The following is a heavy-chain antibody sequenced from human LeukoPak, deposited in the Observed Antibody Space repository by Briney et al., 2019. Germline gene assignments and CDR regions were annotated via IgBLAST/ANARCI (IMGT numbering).Heavy chain of an antibody. J-gene: IGHJ6*02. V-gene: IGHV4-4*07. CDR3: ARSAGHCSSTSCYPSYYYYGMGV. Sequence: SETLSLTCTVSGGSISSYYWSWIRQPAGKGLEWIGRIYTSGSTNYNPSLKSRVTMSVDTSKNQFSLKLSSVTAADTAVYYCARSAGHCSSTSCYPSYYYYGMGVWGQGTTVTVSS. D-gene: IGHD2-2*01. CDR1: GGSISSYY. CDR2: IYTSGST.